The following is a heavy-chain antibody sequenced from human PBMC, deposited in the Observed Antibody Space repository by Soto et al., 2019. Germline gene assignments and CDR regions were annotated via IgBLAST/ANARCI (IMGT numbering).Heavy chain of an antibody. CDR3: ERGPEAVEDDY. V-gene: IGHV4-34*01. Sequence: QVQLQQWGAGLLKPSETLSLTCAVFGGSFSGHYWSWIRQPPGKGLEWIGEINHRGSTNYNPSLKIRVTISVDTSKNQFSLKLNSVTAADPAVYYCERGPEAVEDDYWCQGTLVTFSS. CDR2: INHRGST. CDR1: GGSFSGHY. J-gene: IGHJ4*02.